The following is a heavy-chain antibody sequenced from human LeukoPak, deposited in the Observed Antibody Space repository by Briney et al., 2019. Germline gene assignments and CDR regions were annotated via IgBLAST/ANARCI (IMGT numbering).Heavy chain of an antibody. D-gene: IGHD6-19*01. Sequence: GGSLRLSCAASGFTFSSYAMHWVRQAPGKGLEYVSAISSNGGSTYHANSVKGRFTISRDNSKNTLYLQMGSLRAEDMAVYYCAGAGPSQQWLTAYYFDYWGQGTLVTVSS. CDR3: AGAGPSQQWLTAYYFDY. CDR2: ISSNGGST. J-gene: IGHJ4*02. CDR1: GFTFSSYA. V-gene: IGHV3-64*01.